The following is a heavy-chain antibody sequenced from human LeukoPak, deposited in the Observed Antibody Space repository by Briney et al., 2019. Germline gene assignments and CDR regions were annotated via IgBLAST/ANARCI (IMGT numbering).Heavy chain of an antibody. J-gene: IGHJ4*02. D-gene: IGHD3-16*02. V-gene: IGHV4-31*03. Sequence: SQTLSLTCIVSGGSISSGGYYWSWIRQHPGKGLEWIGYIYYSGSTYYNPSLKSRVTISVDTSKNQFSLKLSSVTAADTAVYYCARVIDYVWGSYRRPHPSYYFDYWGQGTLVTVSS. CDR1: GGSISSGGYY. CDR3: ARVIDYVWGSYRRPHPSYYFDY. CDR2: IYYSGST.